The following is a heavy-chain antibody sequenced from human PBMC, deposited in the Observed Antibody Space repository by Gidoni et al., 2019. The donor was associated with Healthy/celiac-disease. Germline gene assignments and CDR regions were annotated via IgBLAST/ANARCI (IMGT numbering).Heavy chain of an antibody. Sequence: QVQLVESGGGVVQPGRSLRLSCAASGFTLSSYGMTWVRQAPGKGLEWVAVISYDGSNKYYADSVKGRFTISRDNSKNTLYLQMNSLRAEDTAVYYCAKRGDSQANYWGMDVWGQGTTVTVSS. V-gene: IGHV3-30*18. J-gene: IGHJ6*02. D-gene: IGHD2-21*01. CDR2: ISYDGSNK. CDR3: AKRGDSQANYWGMDV. CDR1: GFTLSSYG.